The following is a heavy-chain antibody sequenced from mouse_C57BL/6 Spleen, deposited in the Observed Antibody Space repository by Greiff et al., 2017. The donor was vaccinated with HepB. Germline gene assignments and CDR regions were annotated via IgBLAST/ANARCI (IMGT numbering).Heavy chain of an antibody. CDR2: ISSGSSTI. Sequence: EVQGVESGGGLVKPGGSLKLSCAASGFTFSDYGMHWVRQAPEKGLEWVAYISSGSSTIYYADTVKGRFTISRDNAKNTLCLQMTSLRSEDTAMYYCATYYGNWYFDVWGTGTTVTVSS. CDR1: GFTFSDYG. J-gene: IGHJ1*03. V-gene: IGHV5-17*01. D-gene: IGHD2-1*01. CDR3: ATYYGNWYFDV.